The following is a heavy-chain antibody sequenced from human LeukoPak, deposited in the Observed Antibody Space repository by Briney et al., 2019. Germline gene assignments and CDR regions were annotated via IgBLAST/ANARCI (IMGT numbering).Heavy chain of an antibody. V-gene: IGHV3-66*01. CDR2: ISSAGTT. CDR1: GFTVSSSY. CDR3: AREMAAAGDY. Sequence: GGSLRLSCAASGFTVSSSYMSWVRQAPGKGLEWVSIISSAGTTYYADSVKGRFTISRDNSKNTVYLQVNSLRDEDTAVYYCAREMAAAGDYWGQGALVTVSS. D-gene: IGHD6-13*01. J-gene: IGHJ4*02.